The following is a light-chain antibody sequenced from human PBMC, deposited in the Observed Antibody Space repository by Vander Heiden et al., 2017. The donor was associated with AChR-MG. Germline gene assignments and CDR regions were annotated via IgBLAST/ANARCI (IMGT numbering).Light chain of an antibody. CDR1: QSVSSSY. V-gene: IGKV3-20*01. CDR3: QQYGSSPQT. J-gene: IGKJ1*01. CDR2: GAS. Sequence: DIVLTQSPGTLSLSPGERATLSCRASQSVSSSYLASYQQKPGQAPRLLIYGASSRATGIPDRFSGSGSGTDFTLTISRLEPEDFAVYYCQQYGSSPQTFGQGTKVEIK.